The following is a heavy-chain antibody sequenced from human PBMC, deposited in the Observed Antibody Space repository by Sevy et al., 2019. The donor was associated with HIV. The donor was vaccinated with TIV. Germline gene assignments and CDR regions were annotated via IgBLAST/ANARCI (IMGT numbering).Heavy chain of an antibody. J-gene: IGHJ4*02. D-gene: IGHD2-15*01. V-gene: IGHV1-2*04. CDR1: GYTFTVYY. Sequence: ASVNVSCKASGYTFTVYYMHWVRQAPGQGLEWMGWINPNSGGTNYAQKFQGWVTMTRDTSISTAYMELRRLRSDDTAVYYCARANSHCSGGSCYPMVFDYWGQGTLVTVSS. CDR2: INPNSGGT. CDR3: ARANSHCSGGSCYPMVFDY.